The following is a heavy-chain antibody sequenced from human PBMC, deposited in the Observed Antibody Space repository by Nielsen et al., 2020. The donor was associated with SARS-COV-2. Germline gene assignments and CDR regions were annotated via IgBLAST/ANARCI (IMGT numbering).Heavy chain of an antibody. Sequence: ASVKVSCKASGYTFTNYGISWVRQAPGQGLEWMGWITTYNVKTNYAQKLQGRVTMTTDTSTNTAYMELRSLRSDDTAVYYCARDRGPYGSGSLPPDYWGQGTLVTVSS. J-gene: IGHJ4*02. CDR1: GYTFTNYG. V-gene: IGHV1-18*01. CDR2: ITTYNVKT. CDR3: ARDRGPYGSGSLPPDY. D-gene: IGHD3-10*01.